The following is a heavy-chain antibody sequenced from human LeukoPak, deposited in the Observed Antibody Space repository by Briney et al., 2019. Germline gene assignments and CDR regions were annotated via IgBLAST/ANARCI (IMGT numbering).Heavy chain of an antibody. D-gene: IGHD1-26*01. J-gene: IGHJ4*02. CDR1: GFTFSTYE. CDR3: AKGGARLHSYYFDY. CDR2: ISSSGSTR. V-gene: IGHV3-48*03. Sequence: GGSLRLSCAASGFTFSTYEMNWVRQAPGKGLEWVSYISSSGSTRYYADSVKGRFTISRDNAKNSLYLQMNSLRAEDTAVFYCAKGGARLHSYYFDYWGQGTLVTVSS.